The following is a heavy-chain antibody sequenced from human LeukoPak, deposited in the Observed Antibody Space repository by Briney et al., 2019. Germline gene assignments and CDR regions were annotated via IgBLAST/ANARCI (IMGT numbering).Heavy chain of an antibody. CDR3: ARDGGREVATITPNWFHP. V-gene: IGHV1-18*01. CDR2: ISPNNGDT. CDR1: GYTFTIYG. Sequence: ASVKVSCKASGYTFTIYGISWVRQAPGQGLEWMGWISPNNGDTKYAQKLQGRVTMTTDTSTNTAYMGLRSLTSDDTAVYFCARDGGREVATITPNWFHPWGQGTLVTVSS. D-gene: IGHD5-24*01. J-gene: IGHJ5*02.